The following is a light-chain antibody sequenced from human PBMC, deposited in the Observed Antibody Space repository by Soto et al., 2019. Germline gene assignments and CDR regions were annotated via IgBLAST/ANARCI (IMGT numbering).Light chain of an antibody. CDR3: QHYGSSPWT. Sequence: PGERATLSCGPSQSVSSSYLAWYQQKPGLAPRLLIYDASSRATGIPDRFSGSGSGTDFTLTISRLEPEDFAVYYCQHYGSSPWTFGQGTKVEIK. CDR2: DAS. J-gene: IGKJ1*01. V-gene: IGKV3D-20*01. CDR1: QSVSSSY.